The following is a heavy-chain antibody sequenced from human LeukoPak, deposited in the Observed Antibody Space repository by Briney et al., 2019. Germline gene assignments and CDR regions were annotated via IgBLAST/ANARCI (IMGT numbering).Heavy chain of an antibody. CDR2: IWYDGSNK. V-gene: IGHV3-33*01. J-gene: IGHJ4*02. CDR3: AREGYSSGWFRL. D-gene: IGHD6-19*01. CDR1: GFTFSSYG. Sequence: GRSLRLSCAASGFTFSSYGMHWVRQAPGKGLEWVAVIWYDGSNKYYADSVKGRFTISRDDSKNMVYLQMNSLRTEDTAVYFCAREGYSSGWFRLWGQGTLVTVSS.